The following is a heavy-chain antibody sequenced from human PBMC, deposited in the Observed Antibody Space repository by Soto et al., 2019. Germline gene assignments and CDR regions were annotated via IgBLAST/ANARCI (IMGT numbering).Heavy chain of an antibody. CDR1: GFTVSNNY. Sequence: EVQLVESGGGLVQSGGSLRLSCAVSGFTVSNNYMSWVRQAPGKGLEWVSVIHSGGNTYYADSVKGRFTISRDNSKNTVYLQMNSLRVEDTAVYYCARSTMTWDIWGQGTTVTVSS. J-gene: IGHJ3*02. CDR2: IHSGGNT. V-gene: IGHV3-66*01. CDR3: ARSTMTWDI. D-gene: IGHD3-3*01.